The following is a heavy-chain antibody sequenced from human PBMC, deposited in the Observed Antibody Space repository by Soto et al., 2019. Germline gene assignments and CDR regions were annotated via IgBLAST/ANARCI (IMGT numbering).Heavy chain of an antibody. V-gene: IGHV3-73*01. Sequence: EVQLVESGGGLVQPGGSLKLSCAASGFTFSGSAMHWVRQASGKGLEWVGRIRSKANSYATAYAASVKGRFTICRDDSKNTAYLQMNSVKTEETAVYYCTVGHDIVGVPAAPNQLDPWGPGSLVTVSS. D-gene: IGHD2-2*01. CDR1: GFTFSGSA. J-gene: IGHJ5*02. CDR2: IRSKANSYAT. CDR3: TVGHDIVGVPAAPNQLDP.